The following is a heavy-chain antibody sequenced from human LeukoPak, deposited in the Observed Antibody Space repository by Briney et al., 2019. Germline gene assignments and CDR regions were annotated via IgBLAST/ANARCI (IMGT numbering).Heavy chain of an antibody. CDR2: ISAYNGNT. V-gene: IGHV1-18*01. Sequence: GASVKGSCKASGYTFTSYGISWVRQAPGQGLEWMGWISAYNGNTNYAQKLQGRVTMTTDTSTSTAYMELRSLRSDDTAVYYCASSSSSWNDAFDIWGQGTMVTVSS. CDR1: GYTFTSYG. CDR3: ASSSSSWNDAFDI. D-gene: IGHD6-13*01. J-gene: IGHJ3*02.